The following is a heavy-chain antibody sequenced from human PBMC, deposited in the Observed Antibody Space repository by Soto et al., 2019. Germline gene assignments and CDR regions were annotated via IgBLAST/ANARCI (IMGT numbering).Heavy chain of an antibody. Sequence: AASVKVSCKASGGTFSSYTISWVRQAPGQGLEWMGRIIPILGIANYAQKFQGRVTITADKSTSTAYMELSSLRSEDTAVYYCARDRRMGGPDAFDIWGQGTMVTVSS. CDR3: ARDRRMGGPDAFDI. J-gene: IGHJ3*02. CDR2: IIPILGIA. D-gene: IGHD2-8*01. CDR1: GGTFSSYT. V-gene: IGHV1-69*04.